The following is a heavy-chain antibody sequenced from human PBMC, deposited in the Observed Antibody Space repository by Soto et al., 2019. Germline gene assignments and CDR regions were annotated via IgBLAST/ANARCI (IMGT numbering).Heavy chain of an antibody. CDR3: AKRGYTLLPYYYYYMDV. J-gene: IGHJ6*03. CDR1: SGSISSSNW. D-gene: IGHD6-13*01. Sequence: QVQLQESGPGLVKPSGTLSLTCAVSSGSISSSNWWSWVRQPPGKGLEWIGEIYHSGSTNYNPSLKSRVTISVDKSKNQFSLKLSSVTAADTAVYYCAKRGYTLLPYYYYYMDVWGKGTTVTVSS. V-gene: IGHV4-4*02. CDR2: IYHSGST.